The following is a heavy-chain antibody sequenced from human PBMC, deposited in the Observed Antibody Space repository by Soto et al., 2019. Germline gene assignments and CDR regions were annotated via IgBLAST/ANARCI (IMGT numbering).Heavy chain of an antibody. D-gene: IGHD3-10*01. CDR3: AKGGGITMVRGTFNWFDP. V-gene: IGHV3-23*01. J-gene: IGHJ5*02. Sequence: GGSLRLSCAASGFTFSSYAMSWVRQAPGKGLEWVSAISGSGGSTYYADSVKGRFTISRDNSKNTLYLQMNSLRAEDTAVYYCAKGGGITMVRGTFNWFDPWGQGTLVTVSS. CDR2: ISGSGGST. CDR1: GFTFSSYA.